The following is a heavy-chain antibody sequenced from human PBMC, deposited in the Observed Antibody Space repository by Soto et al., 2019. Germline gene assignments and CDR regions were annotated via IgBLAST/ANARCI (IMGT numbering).Heavy chain of an antibody. CDR1: GFTFSSFG. J-gene: IGHJ4*02. CDR2: IWYDGSNK. V-gene: IGHV3-33*01. Sequence: QVQLVESGGGVVQSGRSLRLSCAASGFTFSSFGMHWVRQAPGKGLEWVALIWYDGSNKYYADSVKGRFTISRDNSKNTMYLYMDILRVEDTAVYYCARGQQLSDYWGQGTLVTVSS. CDR3: ARGQQLSDY. D-gene: IGHD6-13*01.